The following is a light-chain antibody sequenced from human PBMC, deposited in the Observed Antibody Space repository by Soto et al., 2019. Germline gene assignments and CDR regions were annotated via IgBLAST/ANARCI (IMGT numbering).Light chain of an antibody. CDR3: GTWDSSLTAGV. J-gene: IGLJ3*02. V-gene: IGLV1-51*01. Sequence: QAVVTQPPSVSAAPGQKVTISCSGSSSNIGKNYVSWFQQLPGTAPKILIYDNNKRPSGIPDRFSGSKSGTSATLDITGLQTGDEADYYCGTWDSSLTAGVFGGGTKVTVL. CDR1: SSNIGKNY. CDR2: DNN.